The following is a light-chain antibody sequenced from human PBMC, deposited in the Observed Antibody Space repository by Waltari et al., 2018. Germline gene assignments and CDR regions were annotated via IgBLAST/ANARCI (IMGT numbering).Light chain of an antibody. J-gene: IGLJ3*02. CDR1: TNNVANHG. CDR3: SSWDKNLVAVV. CDR2: SNN. V-gene: IGLV10-54*04. Sequence: QAGTFPPPPASRAVGQTATLTCTGYTNNVANHGAACLQHHKGHPPKPLSFSNNNRPSGISERFSASTSGNTASLTITGLQPDDEADYYCSSWDKNLVAVVFGGGTKLNVL.